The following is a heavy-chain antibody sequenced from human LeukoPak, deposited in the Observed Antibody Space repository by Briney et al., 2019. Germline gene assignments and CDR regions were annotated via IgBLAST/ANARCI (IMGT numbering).Heavy chain of an antibody. V-gene: IGHV4-39*01. J-gene: IGHJ4*02. CDR2: IYYSGTT. CDR3: AKAIGDPGLYYFDY. D-gene: IGHD4-17*01. CDR1: GGSISSSNYY. Sequence: SETLSLTCTVSGGSISSSNYYWGWIRQPPGKGLEWIGTIYYSGTTYYSPSLRSRVTVSVDTSRNQFSLRLRSVTAADTAVYYCAKAIGDPGLYYFDYWGQGTLATVSS.